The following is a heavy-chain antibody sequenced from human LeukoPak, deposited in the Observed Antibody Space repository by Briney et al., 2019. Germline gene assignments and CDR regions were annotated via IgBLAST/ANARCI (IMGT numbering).Heavy chain of an antibody. CDR1: GFTFSSFA. CDR2: IHTSGDT. CDR3: AITSYDSSGYYFDY. Sequence: GGSLRLSCAASGFTFSSFAINWVRQAPGKGLEWVSAIHTSGDTCYADSVKGRFTISRDNSKNTLYLQMNSLRAEDTAVYYCAITSYDSSGYYFDYWGQGTQVTVSS. J-gene: IGHJ4*02. V-gene: IGHV3-23*01. D-gene: IGHD3-22*01.